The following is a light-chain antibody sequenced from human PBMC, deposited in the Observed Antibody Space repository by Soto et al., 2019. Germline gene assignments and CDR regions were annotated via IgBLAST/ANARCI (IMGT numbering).Light chain of an antibody. V-gene: IGKV3-15*01. CDR1: QSVSSN. J-gene: IGKJ1*01. CDR2: GAS. Sequence: EIVMTQSPATLSVSPGERATLSCRASQSVSSNLAWYQQKPGQAPRLLIYGASTRATGIPARFSGSGSGTDFTLISSSLQSEDVTVYYCQQYNNGWTFGQGTKVEIK. CDR3: QQYNNGWT.